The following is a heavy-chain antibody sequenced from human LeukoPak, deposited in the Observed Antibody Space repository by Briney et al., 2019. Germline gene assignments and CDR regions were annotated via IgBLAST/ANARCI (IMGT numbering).Heavy chain of an antibody. J-gene: IGHJ4*02. CDR1: GGSISSYY. V-gene: IGHV4-59*01. D-gene: IGHD1-26*01. CDR2: VYHSGST. Sequence: SETLSLTCTVSGGSISSYYWSWIRQPPGKGLEWIGNVYHSGSTNYNPSHKSRVTISVDTSKNQFSLKLSSVTAADTAVYYCARDDSPLVGAKGYFDYWGQGTLVTVSS. CDR3: ARDDSPLVGAKGYFDY.